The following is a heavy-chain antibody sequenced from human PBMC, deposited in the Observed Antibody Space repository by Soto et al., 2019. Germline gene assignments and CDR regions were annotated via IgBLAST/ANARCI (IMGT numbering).Heavy chain of an antibody. CDR2: IYYSRST. Sequence: SETLSLTCTVSGGSISSGDYYWSWIRQPPGKGLEWIGYIYYSRSTYYNPSLKSRVTISVDTSKNQFSLKLSSVTAADTAVYYCASRLAVVPAAKVIDFDYWGQGTLVTVSS. CDR1: GGSISSGDYY. CDR3: ASRLAVVPAAKVIDFDY. V-gene: IGHV4-30-4*01. D-gene: IGHD2-2*01. J-gene: IGHJ4*02.